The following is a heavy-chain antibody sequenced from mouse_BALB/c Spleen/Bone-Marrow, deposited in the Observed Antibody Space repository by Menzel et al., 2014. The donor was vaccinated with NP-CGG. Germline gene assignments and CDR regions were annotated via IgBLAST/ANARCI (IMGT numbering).Heavy chain of an antibody. CDR2: INPSNGGT. J-gene: IGHJ2*01. CDR1: GYTFTSYW. CDR3: TIGGLDY. V-gene: IGHV1S16*01. Sequence: QVQLQQPGAELVKPGASVKLSCKASGYTFTSYWMHWVKLRPGRGFEWIGEINPSNGGTNYNEKFKRKATLTVDKSSSTAYMQLSSLTSEDSAVYYCTIGGLDYWGQGTTLTVSS.